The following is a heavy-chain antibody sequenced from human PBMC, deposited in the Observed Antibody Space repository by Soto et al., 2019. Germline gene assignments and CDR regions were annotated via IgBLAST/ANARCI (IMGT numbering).Heavy chain of an antibody. D-gene: IGHD3-22*01. Sequence: VGSLRLSCAASGFTFSSYAMHWVRQAPGKGLEWVAVISYDGSNKYYADSEKGRFTISRDNSKNTLYLQMNSLRAEDTAVYYCARDLYYDSSGYYTPFDYWGQGTLVTVSS. CDR3: ARDLYYDSSGYYTPFDY. J-gene: IGHJ4*02. V-gene: IGHV3-30-3*01. CDR1: GFTFSSYA. CDR2: ISYDGSNK.